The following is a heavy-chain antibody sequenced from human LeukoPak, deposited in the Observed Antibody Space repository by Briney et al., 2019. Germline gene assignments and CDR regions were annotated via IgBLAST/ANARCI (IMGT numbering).Heavy chain of an antibody. V-gene: IGHV1-69*01. D-gene: IGHD2-15*01. CDR1: GGTFSSYA. CDR2: IIPIFGTA. Sequence: SVKVSCKASGGTFSSYAISWVRQAPGQGLEWMGGIIPIFGTANYAQKFQGRVTITADESTSTAFMELSSLRSEDTAVYYCARLYCSGGSCHDYWGQGTLVTVSS. J-gene: IGHJ4*02. CDR3: ARLYCSGGSCHDY.